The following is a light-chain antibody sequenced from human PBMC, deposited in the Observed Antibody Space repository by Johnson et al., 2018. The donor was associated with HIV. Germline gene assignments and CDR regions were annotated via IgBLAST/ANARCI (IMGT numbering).Light chain of an antibody. V-gene: IGLV1-51*02. CDR3: GTWYSSLSALGADV. CDR1: SSNIGNNY. Sequence: QSVLTQPPSVSVAPGQKVTISCSGSSSNIGNNYVSWYQQLPGTAPKLLIYENNKRPSGIPDRFSGSKSGTSATLGITGLQTGAEADYYCGTWYSSLSALGADVVGTGTKVTVL. CDR2: ENN. J-gene: IGLJ1*01.